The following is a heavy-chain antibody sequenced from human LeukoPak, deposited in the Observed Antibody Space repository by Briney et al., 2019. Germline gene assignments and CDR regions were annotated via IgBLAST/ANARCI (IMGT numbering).Heavy chain of an antibody. V-gene: IGHV3-30*02. CDR3: ATPGGYSSSSFNY. J-gene: IGHJ4*02. CDR1: GFTFSNYG. CDR2: ISYDGSDE. D-gene: IGHD6-6*01. Sequence: PGGSLRLSCAASGFTFSNYGMHWVRQAPGKGLDWVSFISYDGSDECYADSVKGRFTISRDNSKNTLYVQMNSLRVEDTAVYYCATPGGYSSSSFNYWGQGTLVTVSS.